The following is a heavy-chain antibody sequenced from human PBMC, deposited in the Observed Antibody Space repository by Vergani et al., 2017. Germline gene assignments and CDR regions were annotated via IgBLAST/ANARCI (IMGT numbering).Heavy chain of an antibody. D-gene: IGHD3-16*01. CDR3: AKHFRGWGIDY. CDR1: GFTLSNYY. J-gene: IGHJ4*02. V-gene: IGHV3-30*02. CDR2: IQFAGSNQ. Sequence: QVQLVESGGGVVQRGGSLILSCATSGFTLSNYYMQWIRQGPGKGLEFVAFIQFAGSNQYYADSVKGRFTLSRDFSKNTLYLQMNSLRTDDTATYYCAKHFRGWGIDYWGQGTQVIVSS.